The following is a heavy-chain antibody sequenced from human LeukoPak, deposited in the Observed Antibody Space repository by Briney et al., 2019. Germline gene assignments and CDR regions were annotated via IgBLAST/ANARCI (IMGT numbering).Heavy chain of an antibody. Sequence: SETLSLTCAVSDGSISSSIYYWGWIRQPPGTGLEWIGSIYFSGSSYYNPSLRSRVTISVDTSKNQFSLKLSSVTAADTAVYYCARDGGSGWYNYWGQGTLVTVPS. J-gene: IGHJ4*02. CDR2: IYFSGSS. V-gene: IGHV4-39*07. CDR1: DGSISSSIYY. CDR3: ARDGGSGWYNY. D-gene: IGHD6-19*01.